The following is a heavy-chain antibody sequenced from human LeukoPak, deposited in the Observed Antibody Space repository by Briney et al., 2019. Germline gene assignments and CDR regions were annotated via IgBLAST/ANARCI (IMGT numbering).Heavy chain of an antibody. CDR1: VDSISIYY. V-gene: IGHV4-59*01. CDR3: ARVAGITGTARSFDY. D-gene: IGHD1-20*01. CDR2: IYYSGST. J-gene: IGHJ4*02. Sequence: SVTLSLTCTVSVDSISIYYWSGIRQSPGKGVEGIGYIYYSGSTNYNPSLKSRVTISVDTSKNQFSLKLSSVTAADTAVYYCARVAGITGTARSFDYWGQGTLVTVSS.